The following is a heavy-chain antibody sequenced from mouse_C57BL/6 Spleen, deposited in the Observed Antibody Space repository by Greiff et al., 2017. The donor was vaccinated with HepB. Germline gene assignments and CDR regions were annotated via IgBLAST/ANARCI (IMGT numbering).Heavy chain of an antibody. CDR3: ARSHYGSSYWYFDV. CDR2: ISSGSSTI. V-gene: IGHV5-17*01. Sequence: EVQRVESGGGLVKPGGSLKLSCAASGFTFSDYGMHWVRQAPEQGLEWVAYISSGSSTIYYADTVKGRFTISRDNAKNTLFLQMTSLRSEDTAMYYCARSHYGSSYWYFDVWGTGTTVTVSS. J-gene: IGHJ1*03. CDR1: GFTFSDYG. D-gene: IGHD1-1*01.